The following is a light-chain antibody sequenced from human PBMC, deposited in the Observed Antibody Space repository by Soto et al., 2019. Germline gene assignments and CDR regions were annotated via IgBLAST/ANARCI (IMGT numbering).Light chain of an antibody. Sequence: DIQMTQSPSTLSASVGDRVTITCRASRNIERWLAWYQQKPGKPPKLLILNASTLGSGVPSRFSGSGSGTEFTLTISGLQPDDFATYYCQHCDTSWPFGPGTKVDIK. CDR3: QHCDTSWP. J-gene: IGKJ3*01. CDR2: NAS. CDR1: RNIERW. V-gene: IGKV1-5*01.